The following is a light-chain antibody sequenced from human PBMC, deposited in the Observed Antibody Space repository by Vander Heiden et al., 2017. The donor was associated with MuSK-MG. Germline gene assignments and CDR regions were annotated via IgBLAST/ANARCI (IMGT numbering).Light chain of an antibody. CDR2: EVT. V-gene: IGLV2-23*02. CDR1: SDDVGSYHL. J-gene: IGLJ2*01. Sequence: QSALTQPASVSGSPGQSITISCTGASDDVGSYHLVSWYQQHPGKAPNLMIYEVTKRPSGVSTRFSVSKSGTTASLTISGLQAEDEADYYCCSYAGSSTVIFGGGTKLTVL. CDR3: CSYAGSSTVI.